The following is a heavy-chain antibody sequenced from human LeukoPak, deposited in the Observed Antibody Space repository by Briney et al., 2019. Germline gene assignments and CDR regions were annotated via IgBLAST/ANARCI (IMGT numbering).Heavy chain of an antibody. CDR2: INPSGGST. CDR3: ARESVLGYNSVYYFDY. J-gene: IGHJ4*02. Sequence: GASVKVSCKASGYTFTSYYMHWVRQAPGQGLEWMGIINPSGGSTSYAQKFQGRVTMPRDTSTSTVYMEPSSLRSEDPAVYYCARESVLGYNSVYYFDYWGQGTLVTVSS. CDR1: GYTFTSYY. V-gene: IGHV1-46*01. D-gene: IGHD5-24*01.